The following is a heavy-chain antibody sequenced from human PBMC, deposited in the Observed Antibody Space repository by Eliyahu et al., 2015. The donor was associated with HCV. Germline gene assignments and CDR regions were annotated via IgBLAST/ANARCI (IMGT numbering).Heavy chain of an antibody. CDR2: IFWDDDK. D-gene: IGHD6-19*01. Sequence: QITLKESGPTLVKPTQTLTLTCTFSGFSLSAGGVGVGWVRQPPGKGLEWLAVIFWDDDKRYSPSLKSRLTITKDTSKNQVVLTMTNMDPVDTGTYYCARRYITVAGKPFDYWGQGTLVTVSS. CDR1: GFSLSAGGVG. CDR3: ARRYITVAGKPFDY. J-gene: IGHJ4*02. V-gene: IGHV2-5*02.